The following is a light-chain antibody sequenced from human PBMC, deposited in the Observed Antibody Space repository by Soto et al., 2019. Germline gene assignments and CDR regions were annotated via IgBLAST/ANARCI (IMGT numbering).Light chain of an antibody. Sequence: EIVLTQSPGTLSLSPGERATLSCRASQSVSSTYLAWYQHKLGQAPRLLIYGASSKASGIPARFSGSGSGTYFTLNISRLEPEDFEVYYCQQYGSSPRSFGQGTKVEVK. CDR2: GAS. J-gene: IGKJ1*01. V-gene: IGKV3-20*01. CDR1: QSVSSTY. CDR3: QQYGSSPRS.